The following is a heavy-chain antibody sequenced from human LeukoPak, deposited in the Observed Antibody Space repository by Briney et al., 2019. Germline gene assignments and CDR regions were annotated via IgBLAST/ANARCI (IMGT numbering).Heavy chain of an antibody. CDR3: ARGNAHAFDI. CDR1: GFPFSSYG. Sequence: GGSLRLSCVASGFPFSSYGMHWVRQAPGKGLEWVAVIWSVGGAEYYADSVKGRFTISRDNSKNMLFLQMNSLRAEDTAVYYCARGNAHAFDIWGQGTMVTVSS. J-gene: IGHJ3*02. V-gene: IGHV3-33*01. D-gene: IGHD1-1*01. CDR2: IWSVGGAE.